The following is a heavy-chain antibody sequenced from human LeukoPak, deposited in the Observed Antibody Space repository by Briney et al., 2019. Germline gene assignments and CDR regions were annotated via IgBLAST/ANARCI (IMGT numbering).Heavy chain of an antibody. CDR3: ARAAAGTNTYYYFDY. Sequence: SETLSLTCTVSGDSISSGDHYWSWIRQPPGKGLKWIGYIHYRGSTYYNPSLKSRVIISGDMSKNQFSLSLNSLTAADSAVYYCARAAAGTNTYYYFDYWGQGTLVTVSS. V-gene: IGHV4-30-4*01. J-gene: IGHJ4*02. CDR1: GDSISSGDHY. CDR2: IHYRGST. D-gene: IGHD5-12*01.